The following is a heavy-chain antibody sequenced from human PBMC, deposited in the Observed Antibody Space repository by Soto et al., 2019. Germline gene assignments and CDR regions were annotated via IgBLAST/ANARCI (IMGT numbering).Heavy chain of an antibody. V-gene: IGHV4-30-2*01. CDR2: IYHSGGT. Sequence: SETLSLTCAVSGCSISSGGYSWSWIRQPPGKGLEWIGYIYHSGGTYYNPSLKSRVTISVDRSKNQFSLKLSSVTAADTAVYYCARLHCDSPNCVPLDPWGQGTLVTVSS. CDR3: ARLHCDSPNCVPLDP. CDR1: GCSISSGGYS. D-gene: IGHD2-2*01. J-gene: IGHJ5*02.